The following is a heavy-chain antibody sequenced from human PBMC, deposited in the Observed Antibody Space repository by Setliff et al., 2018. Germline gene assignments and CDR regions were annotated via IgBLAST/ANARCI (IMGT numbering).Heavy chain of an antibody. Sequence: ASVKVSCKASGYTFTSYYMHWVRQAPGQGLEWMGLINPTGGSTSYAQKFQGRVTMTRDTSTSTVFMELSSLRSEDTAVYYCARDRNDNYESSGYYYAGGYMDVWGKGTTVNVSS. CDR2: INPTGGST. J-gene: IGHJ6*03. D-gene: IGHD3-22*01. CDR3: ARDRNDNYESSGYYYAGGYMDV. V-gene: IGHV1-46*01. CDR1: GYTFTSYY.